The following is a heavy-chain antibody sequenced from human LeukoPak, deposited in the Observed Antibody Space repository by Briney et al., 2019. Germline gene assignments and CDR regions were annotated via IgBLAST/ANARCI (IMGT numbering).Heavy chain of an antibody. CDR3: ARGSSGYQLLY. D-gene: IGHD2-2*01. V-gene: IGHV3-30-3*01. CDR1: GFTFSIYA. Sequence: GGSLRLSCAASGFTFSIYAMHWVRQAPGKGLEWVAVISYDGSNKYYADSVKGRFTISRDNSKDTLYLQMNSLRAEDTAVYYCARGSSGYQLLYWGQGTLVTVSS. CDR2: ISYDGSNK. J-gene: IGHJ4*02.